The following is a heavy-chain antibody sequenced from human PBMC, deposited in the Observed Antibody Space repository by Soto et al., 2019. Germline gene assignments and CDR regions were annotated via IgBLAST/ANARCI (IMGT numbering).Heavy chain of an antibody. Sequence: QVQLQESGPGLVKPSETLSLTCTVSGGSISSYYWSWIRQPPGKGLEWIGYMYNTGSTVYNPSLKSRVSISVDTSKNQFSLKLNAVTAADPAVYYCARDLWGYCGTDCYPLDVWGQGTTVTVSS. CDR1: GGSISSYY. CDR2: MYNTGST. CDR3: ARDLWGYCGTDCYPLDV. J-gene: IGHJ6*02. V-gene: IGHV4-59*01. D-gene: IGHD2-21*02.